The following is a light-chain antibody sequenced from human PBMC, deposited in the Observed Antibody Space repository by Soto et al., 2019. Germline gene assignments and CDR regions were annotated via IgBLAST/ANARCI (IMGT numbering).Light chain of an antibody. CDR1: QSVSSSF. V-gene: IGKV3-20*01. J-gene: IGKJ5*01. Sequence: EIVLTQSPGTLSLSPGERATLSCRASQSVSSSFLAWYQQKPGQAPGLLIYGASNRATGIPARFSGGGSGTDFTLTTSRLEPEDCAVYYCQQFSSYPLTFGGGARLEI. CDR2: GAS. CDR3: QQFSSYPLT.